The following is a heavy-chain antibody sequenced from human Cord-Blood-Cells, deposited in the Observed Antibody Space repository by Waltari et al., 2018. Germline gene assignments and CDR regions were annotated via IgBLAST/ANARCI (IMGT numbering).Heavy chain of an antibody. Sequence: QVQLVQSGAEVKKPGASVKVSCKASGYTFTSYAMHWVRQAPGQRLEWMGWINAGNGNTKYSQKFQGRVTITRDTAASTAYMELSSLRSEDTAVYYCASISSGYYYYFDYWGQGTLVTVSS. D-gene: IGHD3-22*01. CDR3: ASISSGYYYYFDY. CDR1: GYTFTSYA. V-gene: IGHV1-3*01. J-gene: IGHJ4*02. CDR2: INAGNGNT.